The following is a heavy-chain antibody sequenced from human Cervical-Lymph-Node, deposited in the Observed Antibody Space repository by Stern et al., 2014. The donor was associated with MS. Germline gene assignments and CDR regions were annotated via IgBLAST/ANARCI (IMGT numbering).Heavy chain of an antibody. CDR2: ISAYNGNA. D-gene: IGHD3/OR15-3a*01. J-gene: IGHJ4*02. Sequence: VQLVESGAEVKKPGASVKVSCKASGYTFTSYGFSWVRQAPGQGLEWMGWISAYNGNANYAQKLQGRVTMTTDTSTSTAYMELRSLRSDDTAVYYCARDAALFGRNPLDYWGQGTLVTVSS. CDR3: ARDAALFGRNPLDY. V-gene: IGHV1-18*01. CDR1: GYTFTSYG.